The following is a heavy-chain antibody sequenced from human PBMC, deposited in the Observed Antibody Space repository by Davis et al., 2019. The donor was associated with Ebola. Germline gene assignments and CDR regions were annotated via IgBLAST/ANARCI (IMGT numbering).Heavy chain of an antibody. CDR3: ARLGSSWTNYYYYGMDV. CDR1: GGSISSSNW. J-gene: IGHJ6*02. V-gene: IGHV4-4*02. CDR2: IYHSGST. D-gene: IGHD6-13*01. Sequence: GSLRLSCAVSGGSISSSNWWSWVRQPPGKGLEWIGEIYHSGSTNYNPSLKSRVTISVDKSKNQFSLKLSSVTAADTAVYYCARLGSSWTNYYYYGMDVWGQGTTVTVSS.